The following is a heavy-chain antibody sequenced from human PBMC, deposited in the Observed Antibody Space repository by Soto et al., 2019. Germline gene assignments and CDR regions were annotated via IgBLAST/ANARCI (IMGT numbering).Heavy chain of an antibody. J-gene: IGHJ4*02. CDR1: GFTFSSYG. CDR2: ISYDGSNK. Sequence: QVQLVESGGGVVQPGRSLRLSCAASGFTFSSYGMHWVRQAPGKGLEWVAVISYDGSNKYYADSVKGRFTISRDNSKNTLYLHMNSLRAEDTAVYYCAKGYYDSSGYYPDYWGQGTLVTVSS. D-gene: IGHD3-22*01. CDR3: AKGYYDSSGYYPDY. V-gene: IGHV3-30*18.